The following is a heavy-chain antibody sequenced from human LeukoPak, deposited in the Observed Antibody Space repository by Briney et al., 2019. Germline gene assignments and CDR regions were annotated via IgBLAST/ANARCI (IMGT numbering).Heavy chain of an antibody. CDR1: GCTFTGYY. CDR3: ARDELYSYGPQPGY. Sequence: ASVKVSCKASGCTFTGYYMHWVRQAPGQGLEWMGWINPNSGGTNYAQKFQGRVTMTRDTSISTAYMELSRLRSDDTAVYYCARDELYSYGPQPGYWGQGTLVTVSS. J-gene: IGHJ4*02. D-gene: IGHD5-18*01. V-gene: IGHV1-2*02. CDR2: INPNSGGT.